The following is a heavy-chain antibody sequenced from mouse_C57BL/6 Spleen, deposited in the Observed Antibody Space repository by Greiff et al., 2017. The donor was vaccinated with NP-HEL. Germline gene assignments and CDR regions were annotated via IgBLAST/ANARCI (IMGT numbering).Heavy chain of an antibody. V-gene: IGHV1-82*01. J-gene: IGHJ3*01. CDR1: GYAFSSSW. Sequence: QVQLKESGPELVKPGASVKISCKASGYAFSSSWMNWVKQRPGKGLEWIGRIYPGDGATNYNGKFKGKATLTADKSSSTAYMQLSSLTSEDSAVYFCARSDGYWFAYWGQGTLVTVSA. D-gene: IGHD2-3*01. CDR3: ARSDGYWFAY. CDR2: IYPGDGAT.